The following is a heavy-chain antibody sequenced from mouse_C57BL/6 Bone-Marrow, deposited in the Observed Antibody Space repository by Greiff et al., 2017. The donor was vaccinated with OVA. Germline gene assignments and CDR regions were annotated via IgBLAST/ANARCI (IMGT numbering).Heavy chain of an antibody. CDR1: GYAFTNYL. Sequence: QVQLQQSGAELVRPGTSVKVSCKASGYAFTNYLIEWVKQRPGQGLEWIGVINPGSGGTNYNEKFKGKATLTADKSSSTAYMQLSSLTSEDSAVYFCAGGNSLYAMDYWGQGTSVTVSS. CDR3: AGGNSLYAMDY. D-gene: IGHD2-1*01. J-gene: IGHJ4*01. CDR2: INPGSGGT. V-gene: IGHV1-54*01.